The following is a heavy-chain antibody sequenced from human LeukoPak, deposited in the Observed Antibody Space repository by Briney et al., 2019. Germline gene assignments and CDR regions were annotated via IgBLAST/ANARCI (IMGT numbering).Heavy chain of an antibody. CDR1: GFTFSSYA. V-gene: IGHV3-23*01. CDR3: AKEEGSGWFDDYYYYYGMDV. CDR2: NSGSGGST. Sequence: GGSLRLSCAASGFTFSSYAMSWVRQAPGKGLEWVSANSGSGGSTYYADSVKGRFTISRDNSKNTLYLQMNSLRAEDTAVYYCAKEEGSGWFDDYYYYYGMDVWGQGTTVTVSS. D-gene: IGHD6-19*01. J-gene: IGHJ6*02.